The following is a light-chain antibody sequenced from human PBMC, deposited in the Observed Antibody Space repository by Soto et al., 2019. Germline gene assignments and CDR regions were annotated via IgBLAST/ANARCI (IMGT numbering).Light chain of an antibody. J-gene: IGKJ2*01. CDR3: QQYYGTPYT. CDR1: QSVLYSSNNKNY. Sequence: DIVMTQSPDSLAVSLGERATINCKSSQSVLYSSNNKNYLAWYQQKPGQPPNLLIYWASTRESGVPDRCSGSGYGTDFTLTISSLQAEDVAVYYCQQYYGTPYTFGQGTKLEIK. CDR2: WAS. V-gene: IGKV4-1*01.